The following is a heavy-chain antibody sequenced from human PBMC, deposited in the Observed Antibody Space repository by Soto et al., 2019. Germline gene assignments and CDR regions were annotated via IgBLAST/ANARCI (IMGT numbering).Heavy chain of an antibody. Sequence: GGSLRLSCAASGFTFSDYYMSWIRQAPGKGLEWVSYISSSSSYTNYADSVKGRFTISRDNAKNSLYLQMNSLRAEDTAVYYCARGPRIAAAGKVDYWGQGTLCTVSS. CDR2: ISSSSSYT. V-gene: IGHV3-11*06. D-gene: IGHD6-13*01. CDR1: GFTFSDYY. CDR3: ARGPRIAAAGKVDY. J-gene: IGHJ4*02.